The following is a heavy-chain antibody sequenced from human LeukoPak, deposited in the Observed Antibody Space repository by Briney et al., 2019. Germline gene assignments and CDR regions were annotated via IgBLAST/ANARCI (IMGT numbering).Heavy chain of an antibody. Sequence: SGGSLRLSCAASGFIFSLYCMHWVRQAPGKGPMWVSRICPDGTGISYADSVKARFTISRDNSKNTLYLQMNSLRAEDTAVYYCARGRYTAMVTGLDYWGQGTLVTVSS. V-gene: IGHV3-74*01. CDR3: ARGRYTAMVTGLDY. J-gene: IGHJ4*02. CDR1: GFIFSLYC. CDR2: ICPDGTGI. D-gene: IGHD5-18*01.